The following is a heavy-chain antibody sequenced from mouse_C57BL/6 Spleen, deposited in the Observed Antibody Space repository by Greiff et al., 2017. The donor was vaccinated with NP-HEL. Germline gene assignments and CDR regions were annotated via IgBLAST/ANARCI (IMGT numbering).Heavy chain of an antibody. CDR2: IDPSDSET. CDR1: GYTFTSYW. Sequence: QVQLKQPGAELVRPGSSVKLSCKASGYTFTSYWMHWVKQRPIQGLEWIGNIDPSDSETHYNQKFKDKATLTVDKSSSTAYMQLSSLTSEDSAVYYCAIYSNYGGNFDYWGQGTTLTVSS. CDR3: AIYSNYGGNFDY. V-gene: IGHV1-52*01. J-gene: IGHJ2*01. D-gene: IGHD2-5*01.